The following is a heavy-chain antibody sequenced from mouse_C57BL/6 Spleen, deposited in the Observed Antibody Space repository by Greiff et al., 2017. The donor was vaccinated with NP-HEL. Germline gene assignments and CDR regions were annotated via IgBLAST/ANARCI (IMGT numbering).Heavy chain of an antibody. CDR2: IRSKSNNYAT. Sequence: EVHLVESGGGLVQPKGSLKLSCAASGFSFNTYAMNWVRQAPGKGLEWVARIRSKSNNYATYYADSVKDRFTISRDDSESMLYLQMNNLKTEDTAMYYCVSYDYDGYFDVWGTGTTVTVSS. V-gene: IGHV10-1*01. CDR3: VSYDYDGYFDV. J-gene: IGHJ1*03. D-gene: IGHD2-4*01. CDR1: GFSFNTYA.